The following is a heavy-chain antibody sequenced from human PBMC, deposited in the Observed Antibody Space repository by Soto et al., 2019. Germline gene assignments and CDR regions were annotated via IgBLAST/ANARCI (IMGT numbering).Heavy chain of an antibody. CDR1: GFIFSSDG. CDR2: ISSSGETL. D-gene: IGHD4-17*01. Sequence: GGSLRLSCAASGFIFSSDGMNWVRQAPGKGLEWVAYISSSGETLYYEDSVKGRFTISRDNGKNSLYLQMNSLRVEDTAVYYCVRDHGRWDGDYDAFDVWGQGTMVTVSS. J-gene: IGHJ3*01. CDR3: VRDHGRWDGDYDAFDV. V-gene: IGHV3-48*04.